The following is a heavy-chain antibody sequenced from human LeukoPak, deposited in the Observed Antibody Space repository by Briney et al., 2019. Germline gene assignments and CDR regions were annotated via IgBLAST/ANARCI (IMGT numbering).Heavy chain of an antibody. CDR1: GFTVSDNY. J-gene: IGHJ4*02. V-gene: IGHV3-53*04. Sequence: GGSLRLSCAASGFTVSDNYMTWVRQAPGKGLEWVSGIYSGGSTYYADSVKGRFTISRHNSNNTLFLQMSSLRAEDTAVYYCARGGYSSSWYFDYWGQGTLVTVSS. D-gene: IGHD6-13*01. CDR3: ARGGYSSSWYFDY. CDR2: IYSGGST.